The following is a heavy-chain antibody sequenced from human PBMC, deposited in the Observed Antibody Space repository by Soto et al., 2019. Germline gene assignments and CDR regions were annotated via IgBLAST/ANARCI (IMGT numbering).Heavy chain of an antibody. D-gene: IGHD6-13*01. Sequence: EVQLVESGGGLVQPGRSLRLSCAASGFTFDDYAMHWVRQVPGKGLEWVPGINWNSGSIGYGDSVKGRFAISRDNAKNSLHLQMNSLRAEDTAFYYCVKDESINWYSGHFRHWGQGTLVTVSS. V-gene: IGHV3-9*01. CDR2: INWNSGSI. CDR3: VKDESINWYSGHFRH. J-gene: IGHJ1*01. CDR1: GFTFDDYA.